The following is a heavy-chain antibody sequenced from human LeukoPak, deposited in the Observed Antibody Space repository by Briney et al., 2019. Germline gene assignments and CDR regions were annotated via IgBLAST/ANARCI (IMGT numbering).Heavy chain of an antibody. CDR3: ARVPVYYRMDV. V-gene: IGHV4-59*01. Sequence: PSETLSLTCTVSGASISSFYWSWIRQPPGKGLEFIGYVYYTGSSNYTPSLESRVTISLDTSKNEFSLKMSSVTAADTAVYYCARVPVYYRMDVWGQGTTVTVSS. CDR2: VYYTGSS. CDR1: GASISSFY. J-gene: IGHJ6*02.